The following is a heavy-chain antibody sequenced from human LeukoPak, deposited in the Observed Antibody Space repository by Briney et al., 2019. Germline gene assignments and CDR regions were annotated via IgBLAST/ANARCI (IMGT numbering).Heavy chain of an antibody. CDR3: SRGGGPPSSQYYYYYYMDV. CDR2: IRAYNGNT. V-gene: IGHV1-18*01. J-gene: IGHJ6*03. D-gene: IGHD3-16*01. Sequence: ASVTVSCKASGYTFTSYGISWVRQAPGQGLEWMGWIRAYNGNTNYAQKLQGRVTITTDTSTTTAYMELRSLRSDDTAVYYCSRGGGPPSSQYYYYYYMDVWGKGTTVTVSS. CDR1: GYTFTSYG.